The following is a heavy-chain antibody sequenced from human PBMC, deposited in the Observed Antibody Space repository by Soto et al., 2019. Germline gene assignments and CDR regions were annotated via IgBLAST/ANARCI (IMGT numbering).Heavy chain of an antibody. J-gene: IGHJ4*02. D-gene: IGHD6-13*01. V-gene: IGHV1-2*02. Sequence: QVQLVQSGAEVKKPGASVKVSCKASGYTFTGYYMHWVRQAPGQGLEWMGWINPNSGGTNYAQKFQGRVTTTRDTSISTAYMELSRLRSDDTAVYYCARPFYSSSLRTYCDYWGQGTLVTVSS. CDR1: GYTFTGYY. CDR3: ARPFYSSSLRTYCDY. CDR2: INPNSGGT.